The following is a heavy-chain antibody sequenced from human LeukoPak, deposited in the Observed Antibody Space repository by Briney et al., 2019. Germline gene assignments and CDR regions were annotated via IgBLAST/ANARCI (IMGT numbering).Heavy chain of an antibody. V-gene: IGHV1-2*02. CDR1: GYTFTGYY. J-gene: IGHJ3*02. D-gene: IGHD3-16*01. CDR2: INPNSGGT. CDR3: AREKSMITFGGVSEDAFDI. Sequence: ASVKVSCKASGYTFTGYYMHWVRQAPGQGLEWMGWINPNSGGTNYAQKFQGRVTMTRDTSISTAYMELSRLRSDDTAVYYCAREKSMITFGGVSEDAFDIWGQGTMVTVSS.